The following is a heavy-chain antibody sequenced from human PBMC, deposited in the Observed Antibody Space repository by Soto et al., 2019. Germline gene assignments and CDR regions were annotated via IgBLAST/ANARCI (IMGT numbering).Heavy chain of an antibody. V-gene: IGHV1-8*01. Sequence: ASVKVSCKASGNTFTSYDINWVRQATGHGLEWMGWINPNRGNIGYAQKFQGRVTMTRDTAIRTAYMEVSRLRSDDTAVYYCARCRACGSYYLLDYWGQGTWGTVAS. D-gene: IGHD3-10*01. J-gene: IGHJ4*02. CDR2: INPNRGNI. CDR3: ARCRACGSYYLLDY. CDR1: GNTFTSYD.